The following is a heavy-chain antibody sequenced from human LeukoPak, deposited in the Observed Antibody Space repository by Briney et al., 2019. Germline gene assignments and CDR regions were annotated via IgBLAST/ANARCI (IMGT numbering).Heavy chain of an antibody. J-gene: IGHJ4*02. D-gene: IGHD3-10*01. V-gene: IGHV3-23*01. CDR3: AKSVYHSGNY. CDR1: GFTFRDNA. Sequence: GGSLRLSCAASGFTFRDNAMSWVRQAPGKGLEWVSAISASGGTIYYADSVKGRFTISRDNSKNTVSLQMNSLRAEDTAVYYCAKSVYHSGNYWGQGTLVTVSS. CDR2: ISASGGTI.